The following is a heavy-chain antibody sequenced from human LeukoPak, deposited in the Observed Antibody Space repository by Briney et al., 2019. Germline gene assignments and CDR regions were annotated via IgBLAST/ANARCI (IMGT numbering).Heavy chain of an antibody. Sequence: AGSLRLSCAASGLSFSGNAMSWVRQAPGKGLEWVSAITASGGNTYYADSVKGRFTISRDNSKNTLYLQVNSLRAEGTAVYYCAKGNGYRYGRYYFDYWGQGTLVTVSS. J-gene: IGHJ4*02. CDR2: ITASGGNT. CDR1: GLSFSGNA. CDR3: AKGNGYRYGRYYFDY. D-gene: IGHD5-18*01. V-gene: IGHV3-23*01.